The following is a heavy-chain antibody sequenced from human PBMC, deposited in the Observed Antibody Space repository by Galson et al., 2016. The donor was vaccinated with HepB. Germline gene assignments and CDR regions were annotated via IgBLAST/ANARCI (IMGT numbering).Heavy chain of an antibody. Sequence: SLRLSCAVSGFTFSSYGMHWVRQAPGKGLEWVAVISYDGLNKYYADSVKGRFTISRDNSNNTLYLQMNSLKPEDTALYYCVKKAYIGRGYHNGRYYYMDVWGKGTTVTVSS. CDR2: ISYDGLNK. CDR1: GFTFSSYG. J-gene: IGHJ6*03. D-gene: IGHD1-26*01. CDR3: VKKAYIGRGYHNGRYYYMDV. V-gene: IGHV3-30*18.